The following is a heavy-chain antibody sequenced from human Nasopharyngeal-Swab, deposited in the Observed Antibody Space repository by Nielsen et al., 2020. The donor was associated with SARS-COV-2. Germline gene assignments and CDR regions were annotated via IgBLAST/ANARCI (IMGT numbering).Heavy chain of an antibody. CDR3: ARRPPGIGPRAFDI. V-gene: IGHV4-39*01. CDR2: IYYSGST. D-gene: IGHD3-10*01. Sequence: WIRQPPGKGLEWIGSIYYSGSTYYNPSLKSRVTISVDTSKNQLSLKLSSVTAADTAVYYCARRPPGIGPRAFDIWGQGTMVTVSS. J-gene: IGHJ3*02.